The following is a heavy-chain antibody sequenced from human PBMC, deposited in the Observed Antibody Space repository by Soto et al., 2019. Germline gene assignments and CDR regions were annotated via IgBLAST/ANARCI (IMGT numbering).Heavy chain of an antibody. V-gene: IGHV1-69*13. CDR2: FIPIFGTA. CDR3: ARERGNWNYHRCGYYGMDV. Sequence: AAVTVSGKASGCSVSSYAISGLQRAPGKELERRGGFIPIFGTANYAQKYHRRFTITADDSTITAYMEPSSLRSEDTAVYYCARERGNWNYHRCGYYGMDVWGQGTTVTVSS. D-gene: IGHD1-7*01. CDR1: GCSVSSYA. J-gene: IGHJ6*02.